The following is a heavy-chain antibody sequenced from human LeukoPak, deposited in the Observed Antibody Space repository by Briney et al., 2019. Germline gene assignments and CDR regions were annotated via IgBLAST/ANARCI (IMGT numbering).Heavy chain of an antibody. Sequence: GASVKVSCMASGYTFTSYGISWVRQAPGQGLEWMGWISAYNGNTNYAQKLQGRVTMTTDKSTSTAYMELRGLRSDATAVHYSAPLGGEEWDLTPYWGQGTLVTVSS. V-gene: IGHV1-18*01. CDR2: ISAYNGNT. CDR3: APLGGEEWDLTPY. J-gene: IGHJ4*02. D-gene: IGHD1-26*01. CDR1: GYTFTSYG.